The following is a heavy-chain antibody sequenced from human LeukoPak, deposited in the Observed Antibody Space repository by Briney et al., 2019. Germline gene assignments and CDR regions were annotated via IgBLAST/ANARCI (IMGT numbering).Heavy chain of an antibody. CDR2: ISGSGGST. Sequence: GGSLRLSCAASGFTFSSYAMSWVRQAPGKGLEWVSAISGSGGSTYYADSVKGRFTISRDNSKNTLYLQMNSLRAEDTAIYYCAKASNYDFWSGYPDYYFDYWGQGTLVTVSS. CDR3: AKASNYDFWSGYPDYYFDY. J-gene: IGHJ4*02. V-gene: IGHV3-23*01. CDR1: GFTFSSYA. D-gene: IGHD3-3*01.